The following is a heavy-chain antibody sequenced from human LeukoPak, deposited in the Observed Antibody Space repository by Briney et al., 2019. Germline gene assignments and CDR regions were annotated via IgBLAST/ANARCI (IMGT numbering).Heavy chain of an antibody. V-gene: IGHV3-33*08. Sequence: PGRSLRLSCAASGFIFSSYGMHWVRQAPGKGLEWVAVIWYDGSNKYYADSVKGRFTISRDNSKNTLYLQMNSLRAEDTAVYYCARDRGSYWDGGNDYWGQGTLVTVSS. J-gene: IGHJ4*02. D-gene: IGHD1-26*01. CDR2: IWYDGSNK. CDR3: ARDRGSYWDGGNDY. CDR1: GFIFSSYG.